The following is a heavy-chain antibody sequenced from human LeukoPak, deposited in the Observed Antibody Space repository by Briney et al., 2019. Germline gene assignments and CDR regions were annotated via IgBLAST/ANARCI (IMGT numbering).Heavy chain of an antibody. J-gene: IGHJ4*02. CDR2: ISSSSSYI. D-gene: IGHD3-16*02. CDR3: ARDLHAFGGVIGTGFDY. V-gene: IGHV3-21*01. CDR1: GFTFSSYS. Sequence: GGSLRLSCAASGFTFSSYSMNWVRQAPGKGLEWVSSISSSSSYIYYADSVKGRFTISRDNAKNSLYLQMNSLRAEDTAVYYCARDLHAFGGVIGTGFDYWGQGTLVTVSS.